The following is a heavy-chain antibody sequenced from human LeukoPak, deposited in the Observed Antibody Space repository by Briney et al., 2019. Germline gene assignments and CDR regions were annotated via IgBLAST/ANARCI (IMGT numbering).Heavy chain of an antibody. J-gene: IGHJ5*02. CDR3: ATYKAGDINWFDP. CDR1: GGSIKTYGYA. CDR2: IYYNGTT. D-gene: IGHD2-21*01. Sequence: SQTLSLTCTVSGGSIKTYGYAWSWLRQYQGKGLEWIGYIYYNGTTHYNPSLKSRLVISLDTSQNRFSLKLTSVAAADTAIYYCATYKAGDINWFDPWGQGTLVTVSS. V-gene: IGHV4-31*03.